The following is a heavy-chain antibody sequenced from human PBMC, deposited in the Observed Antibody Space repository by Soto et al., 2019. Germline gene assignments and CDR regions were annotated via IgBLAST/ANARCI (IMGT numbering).Heavy chain of an antibody. V-gene: IGHV1-69*04. D-gene: IGHD6-19*01. CDR1: GGTFSSYT. Sequence: SVKVSCKASGGTFSSYTISWVRQAPGQGLEWMGRIIPILGIANYAQKFQGRVTITADKSTSTAYMELSSLRSEDTAVYYCARDRDSSGWYYFDYWGQGTLVTVSS. J-gene: IGHJ4*02. CDR3: ARDRDSSGWYYFDY. CDR2: IIPILGIA.